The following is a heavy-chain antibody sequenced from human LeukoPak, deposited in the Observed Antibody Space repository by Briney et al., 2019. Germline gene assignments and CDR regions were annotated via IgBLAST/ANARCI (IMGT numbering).Heavy chain of an antibody. D-gene: IGHD4-17*01. CDR3: ARETEGDYGPPH. CDR2: IYYSGST. V-gene: IGHV4-38-2*02. CDR1: GYSISSGYY. J-gene: IGHJ4*02. Sequence: PSETLSLTCTVSGYSISSGYYWGWIRQPPGKGLEWIGYIYYSGSTYYNPSLKSRVTTSVDTSKNQFSLKLSSVTAADTAVYYCARETEGDYGPPHWGQGTLVTVSS.